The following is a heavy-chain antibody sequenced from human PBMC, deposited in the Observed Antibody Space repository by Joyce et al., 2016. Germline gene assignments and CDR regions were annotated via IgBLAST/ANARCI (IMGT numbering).Heavy chain of an antibody. CDR1: GFSFSGYW. V-gene: IGHV3-74*01. CDR2: INTDGSST. D-gene: IGHD6-6*01. CDR3: VRGISARPGGPNWFDP. J-gene: IGHJ5*02. Sequence: EVQLVESGGGLVQPGGSLRLSCAASGFSFSGYWIHWVRQAPGKGLVWASRINTDGSSTRFADSVKGRFTISRDNAKNTLYLQRNSLRAEDTAVYYCVRGISARPGGPNWFDPWGQGTLVTVSS.